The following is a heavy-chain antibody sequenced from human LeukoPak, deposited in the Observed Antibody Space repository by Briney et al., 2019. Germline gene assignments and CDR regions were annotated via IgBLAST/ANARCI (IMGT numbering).Heavy chain of an antibody. J-gene: IGHJ6*02. CDR3: ARRGLTTGYYYGMDV. Sequence: VASVKVSCKASGYTFTSYGISWVRQVPGQGLEWMGWISAYNGNTNYAQKLQGRVTMTTDTSTSTAYMELSSLRSEDTAVYYCARRGLTTGYYYGMDVWGQGTTVTVSS. CDR1: GYTFTSYG. V-gene: IGHV1-18*01. D-gene: IGHD4-17*01. CDR2: ISAYNGNT.